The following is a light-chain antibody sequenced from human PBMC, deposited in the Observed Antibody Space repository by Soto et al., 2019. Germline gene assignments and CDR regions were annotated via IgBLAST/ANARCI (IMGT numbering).Light chain of an antibody. CDR3: QQYGSSPRT. J-gene: IGKJ1*01. CDR1: QSLSSNF. CDR2: DAS. Sequence: EIVLTQSPGTLSSSPGERATLSCRASQSLSSNFLAWYQQKPGQAPRLLIYDASSRATGIPDRFSGSGSGTDFTLTISRLEPEGFAVYYCQQYGSSPRTFGQGTKVDI. V-gene: IGKV3-20*01.